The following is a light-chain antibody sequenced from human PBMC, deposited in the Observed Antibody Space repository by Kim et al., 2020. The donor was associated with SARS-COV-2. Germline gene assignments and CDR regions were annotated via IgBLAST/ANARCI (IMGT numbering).Light chain of an antibody. V-gene: IGLV3-19*01. CDR2: GKN. CDR3: NSRDVV. J-gene: IGLJ2*01. Sequence: SSELTQDPAVSVALGQTVRITCQGDSLRSYYASWYQQKPGQAPVLVIYGKNNRPSGIPDRFSGSSSGNTASLTITGAQAEDEADYYCNSRDVVFGGGTQL. CDR1: SLRSYY.